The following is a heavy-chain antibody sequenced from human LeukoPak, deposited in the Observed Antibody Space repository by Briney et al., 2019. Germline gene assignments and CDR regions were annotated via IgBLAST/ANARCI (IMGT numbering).Heavy chain of an antibody. CDR1: GLTFSSHW. CDR2: INPDGRDT. CDR3: TSWGDTTAEYFQR. J-gene: IGHJ1*01. V-gene: IGHV3-7*01. D-gene: IGHD2-21*02. Sequence: GGSLRLSCAASGLTFSSHWMHWVRQAPGKGLEWVAHINPDGRDTYYVDSVKGRFTISRDNAQNSMYLQMNSLRVEDTAVYYCTSWGDTTAEYFQRWGQGTLVTVSS.